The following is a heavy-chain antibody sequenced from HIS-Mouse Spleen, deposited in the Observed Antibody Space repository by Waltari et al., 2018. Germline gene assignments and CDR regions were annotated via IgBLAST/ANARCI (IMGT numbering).Heavy chain of an antibody. J-gene: IGHJ4*02. V-gene: IGHV4-34*01. CDR3: ARGKGSSSWYYFDY. Sequence: QVQLQQWGAGLLKPSETLSLTCAVYGGSFSGYYWSWIRQPPGKGLEWIGEINHSGSTNYNPSLKSRVIISVDTSKNQFSLKLSSVTAADTAVYYCARGKGSSSWYYFDYWGQGTLVTVSS. D-gene: IGHD6-13*01. CDR1: GGSFSGYY. CDR2: INHSGST.